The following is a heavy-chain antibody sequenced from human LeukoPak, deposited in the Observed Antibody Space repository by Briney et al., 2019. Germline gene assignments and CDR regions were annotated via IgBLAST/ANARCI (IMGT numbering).Heavy chain of an antibody. Sequence: PSETLSLTCTVSGGSISSSSYYWGWIRQPPGKGLEWIGSIYYSGSTYYNPSLKSRVTISVDTSKNQFSLKLSSVTAADTAVYYCARVYHIVVVTAFGHMDVWGKGTTVTVSS. D-gene: IGHD2-21*02. CDR1: GGSISSSSYY. J-gene: IGHJ6*03. CDR3: ARVYHIVVVTAFGHMDV. V-gene: IGHV4-39*01. CDR2: IYYSGST.